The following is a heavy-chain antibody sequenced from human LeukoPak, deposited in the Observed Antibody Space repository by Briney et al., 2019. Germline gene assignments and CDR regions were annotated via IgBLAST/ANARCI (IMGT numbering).Heavy chain of an antibody. V-gene: IGHV5-51*01. Sequence: GESLKISCKGSGYSFTNYWIGWVRQMPGKGLEWMGIIYPSDSDARYSPSLQGQVTISADKSINTAYLQWSSLKASDTAMYYCARRNYDILTGYYNDYFDYWGQGTLVTVSS. J-gene: IGHJ4*02. CDR3: ARRNYDILTGYYNDYFDY. CDR1: GYSFTNYW. D-gene: IGHD3-9*01. CDR2: IYPSDSDA.